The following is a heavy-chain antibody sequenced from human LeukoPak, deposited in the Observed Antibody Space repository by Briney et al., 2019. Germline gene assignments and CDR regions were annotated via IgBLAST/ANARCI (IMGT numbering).Heavy chain of an antibody. CDR1: GYTFISYG. D-gene: IGHD3-16*02. J-gene: IGHJ4*02. Sequence: ASVKVSCKASGYTFISYGISWVRQAPGQGLEWMGWISAYNGNTNYAQKLQGRVTMTTDTSTSTAYMELRSLRSDDTAVYYCARPSYDYVWGSYRPAPFDYWGQGTLVTVSS. V-gene: IGHV1-18*01. CDR3: ARPSYDYVWGSYRPAPFDY. CDR2: ISAYNGNT.